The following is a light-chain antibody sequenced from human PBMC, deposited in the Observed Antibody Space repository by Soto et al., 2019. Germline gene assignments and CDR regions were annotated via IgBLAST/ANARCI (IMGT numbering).Light chain of an antibody. CDR1: SSDVGNYNY. Sequence: QSALTQPPSASGSPGQSVTISCTGTSSDVGNYNYVSWYQQHPGKAPKLIIYDVTKRPSGVPDRFSGSKSGNTASLTVSGLQADDEADYYCSSYAGSNNFCVFGSGTKLTVL. CDR2: DVT. V-gene: IGLV2-8*01. J-gene: IGLJ1*01. CDR3: SSYAGSNNFCV.